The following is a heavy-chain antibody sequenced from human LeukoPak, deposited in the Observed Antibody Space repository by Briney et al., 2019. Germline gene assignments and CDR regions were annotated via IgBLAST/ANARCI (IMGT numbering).Heavy chain of an antibody. V-gene: IGHV1-18*01. J-gene: IGHJ6*03. CDR2: ISAYNGNT. CDR3: ARPAYDFWSGYPPRAYYYYYMDV. CDR1: GYTFTSYG. D-gene: IGHD3-3*01. Sequence: ASVKVSCKASGYTFTSYGISWVRQAPGQGVEWMGWISAYNGNTNYAQKLQGRVTMTTDTSTSTAYMELRSLRSDDTAVYYCARPAYDFWSGYPPRAYYYYYMDVWGKGTTVTVSS.